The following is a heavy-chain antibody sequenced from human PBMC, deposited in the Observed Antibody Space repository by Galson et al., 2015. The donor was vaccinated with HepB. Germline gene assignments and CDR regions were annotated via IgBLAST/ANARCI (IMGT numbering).Heavy chain of an antibody. Sequence: SLRLSCAASGFTFSSYAMSWVRQAPGKGLEWVPAISGSGGSTYYADSVKGRFTISRDNSKNTLYLQMNSLRAEDTAVYYCAKGGSGYSSGWLDYWGQGTLATVSS. CDR3: AKGGSGYSSGWLDY. V-gene: IGHV3-23*01. J-gene: IGHJ4*02. CDR1: GFTFSSYA. D-gene: IGHD6-19*01. CDR2: ISGSGGST.